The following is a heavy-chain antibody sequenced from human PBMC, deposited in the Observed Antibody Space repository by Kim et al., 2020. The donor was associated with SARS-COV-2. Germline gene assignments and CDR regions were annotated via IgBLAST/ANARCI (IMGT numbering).Heavy chain of an antibody. Sequence: YYADAGKGRFTIARDNAENTLYLQMNSLRAEDTAVYYCARVIFKVAAGDYWGQGTLVTVSS. V-gene: IGHV3-30*01. CDR3: ARVIFKVAAGDY. J-gene: IGHJ4*02. D-gene: IGHD2-15*01.